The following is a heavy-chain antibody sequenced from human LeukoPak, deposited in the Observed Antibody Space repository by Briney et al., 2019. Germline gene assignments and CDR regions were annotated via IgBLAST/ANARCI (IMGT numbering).Heavy chain of an antibody. Sequence: ARGSLRLSCAASGFTFSSYAMHWVRQAPGKGLEYVSAISSNGGSTYYANSVKGRFTISRDNSKNTLYLQMGSLRAEDMAVYYCARELSPTRVGPWPPVWDAFDIWGQGTMVTVSS. V-gene: IGHV3-64*01. CDR3: ARELSPTRVGPWPPVWDAFDI. J-gene: IGHJ3*02. CDR1: GFTFSSYA. D-gene: IGHD2-2*01. CDR2: ISSNGGST.